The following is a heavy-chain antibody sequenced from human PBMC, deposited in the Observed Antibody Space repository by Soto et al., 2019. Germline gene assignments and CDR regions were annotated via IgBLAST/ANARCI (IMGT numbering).Heavy chain of an antibody. CDR3: ARSPGKVTTFFYYFDY. J-gene: IGHJ4*02. V-gene: IGHV4-30-4*01. D-gene: IGHD4-17*01. CDR2: IYYSGST. Sequence: TLSLTCTVSGGSISSGDYYWSWIRQPPGKGLEWIGYIYYSGSTYYNPSLKSRVTISVDTSKNQFSLKLSSVTAADTAVYYCARSPGKVTTFFYYFDYWGQGALVTVSS. CDR1: GGSISSGDYY.